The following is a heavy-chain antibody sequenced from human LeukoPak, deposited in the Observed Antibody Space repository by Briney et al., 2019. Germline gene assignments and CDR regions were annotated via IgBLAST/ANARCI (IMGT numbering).Heavy chain of an antibody. J-gene: IGHJ6*03. D-gene: IGHD6-19*01. V-gene: IGHV3-21*01. CDR1: GFSFISYS. Sequence: GGSLRLSCAASGFSFISYSMNGVRQAPGKGLEWVSSISSSSDYIYHADSVKGRFTISRDNPKKSLYLQMNSLRAEDTAVYYCAGDPYASGGWYHDYYYYMDVWGKGTTVTVSS. CDR3: AGDPYASGGWYHDYYYYMDV. CDR2: ISSSSDYI.